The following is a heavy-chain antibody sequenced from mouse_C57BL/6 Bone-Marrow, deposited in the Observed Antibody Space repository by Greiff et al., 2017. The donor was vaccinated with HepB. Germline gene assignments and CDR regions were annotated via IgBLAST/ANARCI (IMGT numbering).Heavy chain of an antibody. D-gene: IGHD2-3*01. CDR1: GYTFTDYY. V-gene: IGHV1-19*01. CDR3: ASLDDGYFYAMDY. J-gene: IGHJ4*01. Sequence: VQLQQSGPVLVKPGASVKMSCKASGYTFTDYYMNWVKQSHGKSLEWIGVINPYNGGTSYNQKFKGKATLTVDKSSSTAYMELNSLTSEDSAVYYCASLDDGYFYAMDYWGQGTSVTVSS. CDR2: INPYNGGT.